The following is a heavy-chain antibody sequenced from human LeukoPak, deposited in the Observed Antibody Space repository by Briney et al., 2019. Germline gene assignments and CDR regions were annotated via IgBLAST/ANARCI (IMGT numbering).Heavy chain of an antibody. D-gene: IGHD2-15*01. J-gene: IGHJ4*02. CDR1: GFTFSSYG. V-gene: IGHV3-30*18. Sequence: GGSLRLSCAASGFTFSSYGMHWVRQAPGKGLEWVAVISYDGSNKYYADSVKGRSTISRDNSKNTLYLQMNSLRAEDTAVYYCAKALLQQPPYPDYWGQGTLVTVSS. CDR2: ISYDGSNK. CDR3: AKALLQQPPYPDY.